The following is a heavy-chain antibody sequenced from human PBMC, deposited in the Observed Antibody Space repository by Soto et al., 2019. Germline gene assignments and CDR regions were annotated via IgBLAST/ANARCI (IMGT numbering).Heavy chain of an antibody. D-gene: IGHD1-1*01. CDR1: GGTFGNSA. J-gene: IGHJ5*02. Sequence: QLHLMQSGAEVKQPGSSVRVSCKASGGTFGNSAISWLRLAPGQRLEWIGGINPFFVTVTNNSAENFQGSFTFXAPESRDTVYLDFRGLTAEDTAVYFCAREGGDTTGMGRFAPWGQGTPVIVSS. V-gene: IGHV1-69*12. CDR2: INPFFVTVTN. CDR3: AREGGDTTGMGRFAP.